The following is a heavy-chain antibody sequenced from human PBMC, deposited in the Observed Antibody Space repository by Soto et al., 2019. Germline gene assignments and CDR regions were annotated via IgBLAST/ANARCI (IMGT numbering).Heavy chain of an antibody. Sequence: QVQVVQSGAEVKKPGASVRVSCKPSAYNLAGDGFTWVRQAPGKGLEWMGWINVHNGDTNYAQKFQDRFSLTTDTFTRTVYMELTNLRSDDTAVYYCARRGNPYMDVWGQGTTVIVSS. CDR3: ARRGNPYMDV. J-gene: IGHJ6*02. V-gene: IGHV1-18*01. CDR1: AYNLAGDG. CDR2: INVHNGDT.